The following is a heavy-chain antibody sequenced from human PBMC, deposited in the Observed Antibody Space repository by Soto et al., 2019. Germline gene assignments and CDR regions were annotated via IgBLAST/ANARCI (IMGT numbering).Heavy chain of an antibody. CDR3: ARDIRSAYFDY. J-gene: IGHJ4*01. CDR1: EFTFSTYG. D-gene: IGHD6-19*01. V-gene: IGHV3-33*01. CDR2: VWHDGGSK. Sequence: RDSSAASEFTFSTYGMHRVSQSPGKGLEWVAVVWHDGGSKYYADSVKGRFTISRDNSKNTLSLQMNSLRAEDTAVYYCARDIRSAYFDYWGHGILVTVSS.